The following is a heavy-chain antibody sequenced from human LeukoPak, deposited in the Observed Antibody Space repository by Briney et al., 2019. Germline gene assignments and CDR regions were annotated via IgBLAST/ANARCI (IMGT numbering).Heavy chain of an antibody. J-gene: IGHJ4*02. CDR3: ARLIRTRIAVAFDY. D-gene: IGHD6-19*01. V-gene: IGHV3-21*01. Sequence: GSLRLSCAASGFTFSSYSMNWVRQAPGKGLEWVSSISSSSSYIYYADSVKGRFTISRDNAKNSLYLQMNSLRAEDTAVYYCARLIRTRIAVAFDYWGQGTLVTVSS. CDR1: GFTFSSYS. CDR2: ISSSSSYI.